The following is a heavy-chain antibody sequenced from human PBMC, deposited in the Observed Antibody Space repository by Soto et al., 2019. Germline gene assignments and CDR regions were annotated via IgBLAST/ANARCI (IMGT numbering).Heavy chain of an antibody. J-gene: IGHJ4*02. Sequence: EVQLVESGGGLVQPGRSLRLSCAASGFTFDNYAMHWVRQAPGKGLEWCSGISWSSVTFGYADSVKGRFTISRDNAKNSLYLQMNSLRDEDTAFYYCAKDHDEDFGYDLDYFDYWGQGTLVTVSS. CDR2: ISWSSVTF. D-gene: IGHD5-12*01. CDR3: AKDHDEDFGYDLDYFDY. CDR1: GFTFDNYA. V-gene: IGHV3-9*01.